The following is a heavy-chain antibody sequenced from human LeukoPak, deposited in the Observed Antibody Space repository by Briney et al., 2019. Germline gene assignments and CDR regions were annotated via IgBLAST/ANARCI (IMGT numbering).Heavy chain of an antibody. CDR1: GGSISSYY. J-gene: IGHJ4*02. V-gene: IGHV4-4*09. Sequence: SETLSLTCTVSGGSISSYYWSWIRQPPGKGLEWIGYIYTSGSTNYNPSLKSRVTISVDTSKNQFSLKLGSVTAADTAVYYCARLGYGGNSGGFDYWGQGTLVTVSS. D-gene: IGHD4-23*01. CDR2: IYTSGST. CDR3: ARLGYGGNSGGFDY.